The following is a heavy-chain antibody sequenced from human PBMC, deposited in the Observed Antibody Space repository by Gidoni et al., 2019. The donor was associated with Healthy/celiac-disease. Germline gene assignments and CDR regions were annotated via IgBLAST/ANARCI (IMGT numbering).Heavy chain of an antibody. CDR1: GGSISSYY. CDR2: IYYSGST. V-gene: IGHV4-59*01. CDR3: ASSLEAAEFDP. Sequence: QVQRQESGPGLVKPSATLSLTCTVSGGSISSYYWNWIRQPPGKGLEWIGYIYYSGSTNYNPSLKSRVTISVDTSKNQFSLKLSSVTAADPAVYYCASSLEAAEFDPWGQGTLVTVSS. J-gene: IGHJ5*02.